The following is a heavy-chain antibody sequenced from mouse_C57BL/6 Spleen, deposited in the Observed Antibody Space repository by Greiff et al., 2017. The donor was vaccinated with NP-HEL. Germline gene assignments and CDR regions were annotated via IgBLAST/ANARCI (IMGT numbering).Heavy chain of an antibody. J-gene: IGHJ4*01. CDR3: ARYGLDGYYENYAMDY. CDR2: IRNKANGYTT. Sequence: DVKLVESGGGLVQPGGSLSLSCAASGFTFTDYYMSWVRQPPGKALEWLGFIRNKANGYTTEYSASVKGRFTISRDNSQSILYLQMNALRAEDSATYYCARYGLDGYYENYAMDYWGQGTSVTVSS. V-gene: IGHV7-3*01. D-gene: IGHD2-3*01. CDR1: GFTFTDYY.